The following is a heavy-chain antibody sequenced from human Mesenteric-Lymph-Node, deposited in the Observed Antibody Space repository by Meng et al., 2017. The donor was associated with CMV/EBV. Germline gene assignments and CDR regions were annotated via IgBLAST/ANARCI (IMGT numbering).Heavy chain of an antibody. CDR2: MNPNSGNT. D-gene: IGHD2-2*02. V-gene: IGHV1-8*01. Sequence: ASVKVSCKASGYTFTNYDINWLRQATGHGLEWMGWMNPNSGNTVYAQNFQDRVTMTRDASISTAYMELSSLRSEDTAVYYCARRPNVVGPVAISPITISGGAHYGMDVWGQGTTVTVSS. CDR3: ARRPNVVGPVAISPITISGGAHYGMDV. J-gene: IGHJ6*02. CDR1: GYTFTNYD.